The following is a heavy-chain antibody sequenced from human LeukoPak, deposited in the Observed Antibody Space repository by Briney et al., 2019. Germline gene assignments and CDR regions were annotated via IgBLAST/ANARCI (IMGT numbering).Heavy chain of an antibody. D-gene: IGHD3-22*01. Sequence: QPGGSLRLSCAAPGFSFDDYAIHWVRQAPGKGLEWVSLISGDGGSTFYADSVKGRFTISRDNSKNSLYLQMSSLRSEDTASYYCARESDSSGWYDSWGQGTLVTVSS. CDR1: GFSFDDYA. J-gene: IGHJ5*01. CDR2: ISGDGGST. CDR3: ARESDSSGWYDS. V-gene: IGHV3-43*02.